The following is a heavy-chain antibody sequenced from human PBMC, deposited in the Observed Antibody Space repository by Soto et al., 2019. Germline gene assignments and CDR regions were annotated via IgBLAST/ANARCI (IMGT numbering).Heavy chain of an antibody. CDR1: GFTFSSYS. V-gene: IGHV3-48*04. D-gene: IGHD2-21*02. CDR3: ARDKDCAFDY. J-gene: IGHJ4*02. Sequence: EVPLVESGGGLVQPGGSLRLSCVASGFTFSSYSMVWVRQAPGKGLEWIAYIFASSTTIHYADSVKGRFTVSRDNTQNSVFLLMNSLRAEDTAIYYCARDKDCAFDYWGQGTQVIVSS. CDR2: IFASSTTI.